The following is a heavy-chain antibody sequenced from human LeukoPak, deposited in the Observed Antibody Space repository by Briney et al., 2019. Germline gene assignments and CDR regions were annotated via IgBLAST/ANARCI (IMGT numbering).Heavy chain of an antibody. Sequence: SETLSLTCTVSGGSISNYFWSWIRQPPGKGLEWIGYIYYTGSTNYNPSLKSRVTISMDTSKNQISLKLSSVTAADTAVYYCARRTDNYAFDIWGQGTMVTVSS. J-gene: IGHJ3*02. V-gene: IGHV4-59*01. D-gene: IGHD5-24*01. CDR1: GGSISNYF. CDR2: IYYTGST. CDR3: ARRTDNYAFDI.